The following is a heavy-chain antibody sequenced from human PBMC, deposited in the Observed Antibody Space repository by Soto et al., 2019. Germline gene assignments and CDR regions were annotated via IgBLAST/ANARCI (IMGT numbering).Heavy chain of an antibody. CDR1: GFTFSSAW. CDR2: ISGSGGST. V-gene: IGHV3-23*01. D-gene: IGHD3-16*01. J-gene: IGHJ4*02. Sequence: GGSLRLSCAASGFTFSSAWINWVRQAPGKGLEWVSAISGSGGSTYYADSVKGRFTISRDNSKNTLYLQMNSLRAEDTAVYYCAKAPARGEFDYWGQGTLVTVSS. CDR3: AKAPARGEFDY.